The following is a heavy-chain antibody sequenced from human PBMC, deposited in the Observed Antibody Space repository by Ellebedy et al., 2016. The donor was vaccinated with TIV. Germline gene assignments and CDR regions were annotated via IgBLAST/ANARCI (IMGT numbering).Heavy chain of an antibody. CDR2: IFSNDEK. CDR1: GFSLSNARMG. J-gene: IGHJ5*02. CDR3: ARIAVVRGVIWFDP. D-gene: IGHD3-10*01. V-gene: IGHV2-26*01. Sequence: SGPTLVKPTETLTLTCTVSGFSLSNARMGVSWIRQPPGKALEWLAHIFSNDEKSYSTSLKSRLTISKDTSKSQVVLTMTNMDPVDTATYYCARIAVVRGVIWFDPWGQGTLVTVSS.